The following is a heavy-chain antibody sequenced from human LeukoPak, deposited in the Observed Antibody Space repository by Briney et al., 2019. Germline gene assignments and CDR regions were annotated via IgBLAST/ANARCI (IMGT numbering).Heavy chain of an antibody. CDR3: ARDRLARPGAAVAGNTLFDY. D-gene: IGHD6-19*01. CDR1: GFTFSSYG. V-gene: IGHV3-33*01. CDR2: IWYGGSNK. J-gene: IGHJ4*02. Sequence: GGSLRLSCAASGFTFSSYGMHWVRQAPGKGLEWVAVIWYGGSNKYYIDSVKGRFTISRDNSKNTLYLQMNSLRAEDTVVYYCARDRLARPGAAVAGNTLFDYWGQGTLVPVSS.